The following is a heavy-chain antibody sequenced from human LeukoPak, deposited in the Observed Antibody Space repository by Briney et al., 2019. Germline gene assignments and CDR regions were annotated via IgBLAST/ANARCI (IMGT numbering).Heavy chain of an antibody. Sequence: PSETLSLTCAVSGGSISGGGYSWSWIRQPPGKGLEWIGYIYHSGSTYYNPSLKSRVTISVDRSKNQFSLKLSSVTAADTAVYYCARREADYYGSEGGWFDPWGQGTLVTVSS. CDR3: ARREADYYGSEGGWFDP. J-gene: IGHJ5*02. CDR1: GGSISGGGYS. CDR2: IYHSGST. V-gene: IGHV4-30-2*01. D-gene: IGHD3-10*01.